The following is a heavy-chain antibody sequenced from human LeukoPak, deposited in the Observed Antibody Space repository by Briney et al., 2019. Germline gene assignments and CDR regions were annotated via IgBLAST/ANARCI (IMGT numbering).Heavy chain of an antibody. Sequence: GGSLRLSCAASGFTFSSYSMNWVRQAPGKGLEWVSSTTGSGPYILYADSVKRRFTISRDNAKNSLYLQMNSLRAEDTAIYYCVRDVGAVRGEVYFDYWGQGTLVTVSS. CDR3: VRDVGAVRGEVYFDY. CDR1: GFTFSSYS. V-gene: IGHV3-21*01. CDR2: TTGSGPYI. J-gene: IGHJ4*02. D-gene: IGHD3-16*01.